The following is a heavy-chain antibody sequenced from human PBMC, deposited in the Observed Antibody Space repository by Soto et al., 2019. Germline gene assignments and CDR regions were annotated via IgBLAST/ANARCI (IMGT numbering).Heavy chain of an antibody. CDR3: ALLMGYCSSTSCHYGMDV. CDR2: IDPSDSYT. CDR1: GYSFTSYW. V-gene: IGHV5-10-1*01. D-gene: IGHD2-2*01. Sequence: GESLKISCKGSGYSFTSYWISWVRQMPGKGLESMGRIDPSDSYTNYSPSFQGHVTISADKSISTAYLQWSSLKASDTAMYYCALLMGYCSSTSCHYGMDVWGQGTTVTVSS. J-gene: IGHJ6*02.